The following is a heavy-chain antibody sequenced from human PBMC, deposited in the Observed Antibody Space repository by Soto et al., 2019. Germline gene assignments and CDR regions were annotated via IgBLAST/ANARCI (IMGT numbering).Heavy chain of an antibody. V-gene: IGHV4-59*01. J-gene: IGHJ4*02. Sequence: SETLSLTCTVSGGSISSYYWSWIRQPPGKGLEWIGYIYYSGSTNYNPSLKSRVTISVDTSKNQFSLKLSSVTAADTAAYYCARGNESGYYYFDYWGQGTLVTVSS. CDR1: GGSISSYY. D-gene: IGHD3-22*01. CDR3: ARGNESGYYYFDY. CDR2: IYYSGST.